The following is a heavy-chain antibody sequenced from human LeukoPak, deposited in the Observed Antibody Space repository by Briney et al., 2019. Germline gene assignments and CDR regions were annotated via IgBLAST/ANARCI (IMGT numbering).Heavy chain of an antibody. V-gene: IGHV3-48*02. J-gene: IGHJ3*02. CDR2: ISSSSSSTI. Sequence: GGSLRLSCAASGFTFSSYSMNWVRQAPGKGLEWVSYISSSSSSTIYYADSVKGRFTISRDNAKNSLYLQMNSLRDEDTAVYYCARDRERITMVRGVIINAFDIWGQGTMVTVSS. CDR3: ARDRERITMVRGVIINAFDI. CDR1: GFTFSSYS. D-gene: IGHD3-10*01.